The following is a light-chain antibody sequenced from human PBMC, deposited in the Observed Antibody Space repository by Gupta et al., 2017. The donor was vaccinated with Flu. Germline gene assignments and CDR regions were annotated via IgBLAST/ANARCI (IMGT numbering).Light chain of an antibody. V-gene: IGKV3-15*01. Sequence: EIVLTQSPPTLSVSPGERVSLSCRASQNVNSNLAWYQQKPGQPPRLLIYGASTRAAGVPARFSGTGSGTDFTLTVSSLQSEDSAVYFCQQYNVWPPLTFGGGTKVQI. CDR3: QQYNVWPPLT. CDR1: QNVNSN. CDR2: GAS. J-gene: IGKJ4*01.